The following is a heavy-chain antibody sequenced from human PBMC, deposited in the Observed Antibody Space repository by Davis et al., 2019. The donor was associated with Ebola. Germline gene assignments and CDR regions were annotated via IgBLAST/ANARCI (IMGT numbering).Heavy chain of an antibody. Sequence: PSETLSLTCAVYGGSISGYYWSWIRQPPGKGLEWIGYIYYSGSTNYNPSLKSRVTISVDTSKNQFSLKLSSVTAADTAVYYCARQRYSSGGTLDYWGQGTLVTVSS. CDR1: GGSISGYY. V-gene: IGHV4-59*08. D-gene: IGHD6-19*01. J-gene: IGHJ4*02. CDR3: ARQRYSSGGTLDY. CDR2: IYYSGST.